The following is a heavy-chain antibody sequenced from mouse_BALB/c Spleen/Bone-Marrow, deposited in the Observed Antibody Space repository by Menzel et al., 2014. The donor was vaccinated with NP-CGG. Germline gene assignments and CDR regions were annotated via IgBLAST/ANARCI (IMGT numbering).Heavy chain of an antibody. J-gene: IGHJ3*01. CDR1: GYTFTDYA. CDR3: ARGIYYDSTWFAY. CDR2: ISTYSGNT. V-gene: IGHV1-67*01. D-gene: IGHD2-4*01. Sequence: VHLVESGPELVRPGVSVKISCKGSGYTFTDYAMHWVKQSHAKSLEWIGVISTYSGNTNYNQKFKGKATLTVDKSSSTADMEVARLTSEDSAIDYHARGIYYDSTWFAYWGQGTLVTVSA.